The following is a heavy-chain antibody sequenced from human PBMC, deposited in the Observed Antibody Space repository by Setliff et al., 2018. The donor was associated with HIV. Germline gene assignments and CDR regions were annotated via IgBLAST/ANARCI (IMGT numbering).Heavy chain of an antibody. CDR1: GGTLSSYA. CDR3: ARGGAFCGRDSCYYLDY. D-gene: IGHD2-21*02. J-gene: IGHJ4*02. Sequence: SVKVSCKASGGTLSSYAISWVRQAPGQGLEWMGGIIPIFGAANYAQKFQGRVTITTDASTSAVYMELSSLRSEDTAVYYCARGGAFCGRDSCYYLDYWGQGILVNVS. CDR2: IIPIFGAA. V-gene: IGHV1-69*05.